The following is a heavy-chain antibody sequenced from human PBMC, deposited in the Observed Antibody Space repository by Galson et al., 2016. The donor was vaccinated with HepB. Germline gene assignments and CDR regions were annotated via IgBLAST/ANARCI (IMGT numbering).Heavy chain of an antibody. D-gene: IGHD3-10*01. J-gene: IGHJ4*02. V-gene: IGHV1-2*02. CDR1: GYNFAAYY. CDR3: ARLYFGSESYPDY. CDR2: INPNSGAT. Sequence: SVKVSCKASGYNFAAYYIHWVRQAPGQGPEWIGWINPNSGATKYAPEFQDRVTMTRVTSIRTAYMELRRLRFDDPAMYYCARLYFGSESYPDYWGQGTQVTVSP.